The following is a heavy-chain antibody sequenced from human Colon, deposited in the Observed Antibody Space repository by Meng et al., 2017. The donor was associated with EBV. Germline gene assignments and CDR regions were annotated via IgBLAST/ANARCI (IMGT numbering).Heavy chain of an antibody. CDR1: GGSISSNGYY. V-gene: IGHV4-39*01. Sequence: QLQPQEAGPGLVKPSETLSPPCTVSGGSISSNGYYWDWVRQPPGKGLEWIGAIYHSGSTSYNPSLQSRVTMFVDTSKNQFSLMLTSVTATDTAVYYCARRRGGSGRDCWGQGTLVTVSS. J-gene: IGHJ4*02. CDR2: IYHSGST. D-gene: IGHD3-10*01. CDR3: ARRRGGSGRDC.